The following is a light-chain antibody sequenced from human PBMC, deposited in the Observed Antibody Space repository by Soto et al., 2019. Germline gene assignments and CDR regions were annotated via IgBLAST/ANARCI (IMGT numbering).Light chain of an antibody. V-gene: IGLV4-69*01. CDR3: QTWSTDIRV. CDR2: LNSDGSH. J-gene: IGLJ3*02. Sequence: QSVLTQPPSASASLGASVKLTCTQSSGHNSYAIAWHQQQPEKGPRYLMKLNSDGSHSKGDGIPDRFSGSSSEAERYLTISSLQSEDEADYYCQTWSTDIRVFGGGTKVTVL. CDR1: SGHNSYA.